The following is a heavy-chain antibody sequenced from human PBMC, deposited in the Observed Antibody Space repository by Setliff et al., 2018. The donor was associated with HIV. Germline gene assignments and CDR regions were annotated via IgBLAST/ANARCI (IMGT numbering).Heavy chain of an antibody. CDR3: ARGSHGTSWTDY. J-gene: IGHJ4*02. Sequence: SVKVSCKASGGTFSSFAISWVRQAPGQGLEWMGEIIPVFGTLNYAQKFQGRVTITADELTGTAYMDLTNLRPEDTAMYYCARGSHGTSWTDYWGQGTLVTVS. CDR1: GGTFSSFA. CDR2: IIPVFGTL. D-gene: IGHD6-13*01. V-gene: IGHV1-69*13.